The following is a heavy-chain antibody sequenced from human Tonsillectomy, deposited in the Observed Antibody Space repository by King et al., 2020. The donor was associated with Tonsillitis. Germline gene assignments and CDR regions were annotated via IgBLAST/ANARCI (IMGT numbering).Heavy chain of an antibody. CDR3: VFSKSRPTSKYYYDMDV. CDR2: IRYDGSNK. J-gene: IGHJ6*02. CDR1: GFTFSSYG. V-gene: IGHV3-30*02. Sequence: VQLVESGGGVVQPGGSLRLSCAASGFTFSSYGMHWVRQAPGKGLEWVAFIRYDGSNKYYGDSVKGRFTIFRDNSKNTLYLQTNSLRAEDTAVYYCVFSKSRPTSKYYYDMDVWGQGTTVTVSS.